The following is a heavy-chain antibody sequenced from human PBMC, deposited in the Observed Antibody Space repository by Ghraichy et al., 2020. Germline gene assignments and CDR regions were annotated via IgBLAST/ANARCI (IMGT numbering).Heavy chain of an antibody. CDR3: ARDMRSGLRYPPQTPDAFDI. D-gene: IGHD3-9*01. CDR1: GFTFSSYS. CDR2: ISSSSSYI. Sequence: GGSLRLSCAASGFTFSSYSMNWVRQAPGKGLEWVSSISSSSSYIYYADSVKGRFTISRDNAKNSLYLQMNSLRAEDTAVYYCARDMRSGLRYPPQTPDAFDIWGQGTMVTVSS. V-gene: IGHV3-21*01. J-gene: IGHJ3*02.